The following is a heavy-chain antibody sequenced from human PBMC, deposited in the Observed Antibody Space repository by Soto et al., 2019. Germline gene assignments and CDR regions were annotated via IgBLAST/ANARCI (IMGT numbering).Heavy chain of an antibody. V-gene: IGHV3-30*18. J-gene: IGHJ6*02. D-gene: IGHD6-19*01. CDR2: ISYDGSNK. CDR1: GFTFSSYG. CDR3: VKDGSSGWPYYYGLDV. Sequence: LRLSFAASGFTFSSYGMHWVRQAPGKGLEWVAVISYDGSNKYYADSVKGRFTIARDNSKNTLFLHMSSLRAEDTAVYYCVKDGSSGWPYYYGLDVWGQGTSVTVSS.